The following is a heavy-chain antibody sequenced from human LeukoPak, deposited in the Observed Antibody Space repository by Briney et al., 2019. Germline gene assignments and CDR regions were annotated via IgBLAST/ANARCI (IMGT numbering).Heavy chain of an antibody. CDR1: GFTFSIYA. V-gene: IGHV3-23*01. D-gene: IGHD3-22*01. J-gene: IGHJ4*02. CDR3: ARDQYYYDSSGYYFDY. CDR2: ISADGGST. Sequence: GGSLRLSCAASGFTFSIYAMSWVRQAPGKGLEWVSAISADGGSTYYADSVKGRFTISRDNSKNTLYLQMNSLRAEDTAVYYCARDQYYYDSSGYYFDYWGQGTLVTVSS.